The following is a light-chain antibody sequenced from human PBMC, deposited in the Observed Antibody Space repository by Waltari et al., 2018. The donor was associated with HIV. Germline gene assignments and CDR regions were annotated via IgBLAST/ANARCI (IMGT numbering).Light chain of an antibody. CDR2: AAS. CDR1: QGISSY. V-gene: IGKV1-9*01. J-gene: IGKJ4*01. CDR3: QQLNSYPLT. Sequence: DIQLTQSPSFLSASVGDRVTITFRASQGISSYLAWYQQKPGKAPKRLIYAASTLQSGVPSRFSGSGSGTEFTLRISSLQPEDFATYYCQQLNSYPLTFGGGTKVEIK.